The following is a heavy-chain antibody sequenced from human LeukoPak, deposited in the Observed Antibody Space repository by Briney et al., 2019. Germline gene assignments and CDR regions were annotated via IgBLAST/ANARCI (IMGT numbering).Heavy chain of an antibody. CDR2: IYDSGST. J-gene: IGHJ3*02. V-gene: IGHV4-38-2*02. CDR1: GYSISSGYY. D-gene: IGHD3-22*01. Sequence: SETLSLTCNVSGYSISSGYYWGWIRQSPGEGLEWIGSIYDSGSTYYNPSLNSRVTISADRSKTQFSLKLNSVTAADTAVYYCASKDDSDYHYGGFDIWGQGTMVTVSS. CDR3: ASKDDSDYHYGGFDI.